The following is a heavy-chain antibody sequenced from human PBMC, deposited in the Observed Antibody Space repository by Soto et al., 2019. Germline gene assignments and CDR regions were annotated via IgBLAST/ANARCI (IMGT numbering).Heavy chain of an antibody. CDR3: ARDYNMVRGVIYFDY. CDR2: IYYSGST. J-gene: IGHJ4*02. V-gene: IGHV4-61*01. D-gene: IGHD3-10*01. Sequence: PSETLSLTCTVSGGSVSSGSYYWSWIRQPPGKGLEWIGYIYYSGSTNYNTSLKSRVTISVDTSKNQFSLKLSSVTAADTAVYYCARDYNMVRGVIYFDYWGQGTLVTVSS. CDR1: GGSVSSGSYY.